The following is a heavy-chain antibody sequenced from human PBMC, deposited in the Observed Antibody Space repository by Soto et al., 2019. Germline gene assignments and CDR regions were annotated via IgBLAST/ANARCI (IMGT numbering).Heavy chain of an antibody. D-gene: IGHD5-18*01. CDR2: IKQEGSEK. Sequence: PGGSLSLSCAASGFTFSSYWMSWVRQAPGKGLEWVANIKQEGSEKYYVDSVKGRFTISRDNAKNSLYLQMNSLRAEDTAVYYCNSGSSSGLDVWGQGTTVTVSS. J-gene: IGHJ6*02. CDR3: NSGSSSGLDV. CDR1: GFTFSSYW. V-gene: IGHV3-7*03.